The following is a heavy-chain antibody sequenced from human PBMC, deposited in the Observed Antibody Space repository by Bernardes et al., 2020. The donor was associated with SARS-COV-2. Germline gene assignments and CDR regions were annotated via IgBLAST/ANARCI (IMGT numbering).Heavy chain of an antibody. Sequence: ASVKVSCKASGYTFTSYAMHWVRQAPGQGLEWMGWINTNTGNPTYAPGFTGRFALSLDTSVSTAYLQISSLKAEDTAVYYCARRGYRSSWYPLDNWGQGTLVTVSS. D-gene: IGHD6-13*01. CDR1: GYTFTSYA. CDR2: INTNTGNP. V-gene: IGHV7-4-1*02. J-gene: IGHJ4*02. CDR3: ARRGYRSSWYPLDN.